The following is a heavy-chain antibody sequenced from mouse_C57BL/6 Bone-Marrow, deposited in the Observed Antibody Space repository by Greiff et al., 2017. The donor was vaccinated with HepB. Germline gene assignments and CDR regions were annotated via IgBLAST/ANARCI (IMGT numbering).Heavy chain of an antibody. CDR1: GYTFTSYW. V-gene: IGHV1-52*01. D-gene: IGHD1-1*01. J-gene: IGHJ3*01. CDR2: IDPSDSET. Sequence: QVQLQQPGAELVRSGSSVKLSCKASGYTFTSYWMHWVKQRPIQGLEWIGNIDPSDSETHYNQKFKDKATLTVDKSSSTAYMQLSSLTSEDSAVYYCARDYYGSKSPFAYWGQGTLVTVSA. CDR3: ARDYYGSKSPFAY.